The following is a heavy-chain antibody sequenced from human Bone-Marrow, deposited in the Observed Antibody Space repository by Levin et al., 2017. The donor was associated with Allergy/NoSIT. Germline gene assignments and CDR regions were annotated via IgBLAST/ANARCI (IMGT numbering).Heavy chain of an antibody. J-gene: IGHJ4*02. CDR3: AKGRFIVVVTAIPIALDY. Sequence: PGGSLRLSCAASGFTFSSYAMSWVRQAPGKGLEWVSAISGSGGSTYYADSVKGRFTISRDNSKNTLYLQMNSLRAEDTAVYYCAKGRFIVVVTAIPIALDYWGQGTLVTVSS. V-gene: IGHV3-23*01. CDR2: ISGSGGST. D-gene: IGHD2-21*02. CDR1: GFTFSSYA.